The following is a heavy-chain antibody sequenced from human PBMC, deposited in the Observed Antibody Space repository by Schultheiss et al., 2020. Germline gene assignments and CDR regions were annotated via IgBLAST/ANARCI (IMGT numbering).Heavy chain of an antibody. CDR3: AREESYYYYYGMDV. Sequence: GGSLRLSCAASGFTFSNYWMHWVRQAPGTGLVWVSGINWNGGSTGYADSVKGRFTISRDNAKNSLYLQMNSLRDEDTAVYYCAREESYYYYYGMDVWGQGTTVTVSS. V-gene: IGHV3-20*04. CDR2: INWNGGST. CDR1: GFTFSNYW. J-gene: IGHJ6*02.